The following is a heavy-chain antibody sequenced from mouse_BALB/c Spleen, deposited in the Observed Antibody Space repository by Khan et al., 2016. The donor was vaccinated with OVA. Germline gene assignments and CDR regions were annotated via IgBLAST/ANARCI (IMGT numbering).Heavy chain of an antibody. CDR3: AREGAYYRSDGWFSY. D-gene: IGHD2-14*01. V-gene: IGHV1-4*01. Sequence: QVQLKESGAELARPGASVKMSCKASGYTFTTYTMHWVKQRPGQGLEWIGYINPSTGYTNYNQKFKDKSTLTADTSYSTAYMQLSSLTSDYSAVYYCAREGAYYRSDGWFSYWGQGTLVTVSA. J-gene: IGHJ3*01. CDR2: INPSTGYT. CDR1: GYTFTTYT.